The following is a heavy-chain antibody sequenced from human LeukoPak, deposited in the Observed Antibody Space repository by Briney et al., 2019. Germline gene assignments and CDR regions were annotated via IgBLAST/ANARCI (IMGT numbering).Heavy chain of an antibody. D-gene: IGHD1-26*01. CDR2: IYSSGST. CDR1: GGSFSGYY. Sequence: SETLSLTCAVYGGSFSGYYWSWIRQPPGKGLEWIGYIYSSGSTNYNPSLKSRVTISVDTSKNQFSLKLSPVTAADTAVYYCARRTSGNYFGYCYYYMDVWGKGTTVTVSS. V-gene: IGHV4-4*09. J-gene: IGHJ6*03. CDR3: ARRTSGNYFGYCYYYMDV.